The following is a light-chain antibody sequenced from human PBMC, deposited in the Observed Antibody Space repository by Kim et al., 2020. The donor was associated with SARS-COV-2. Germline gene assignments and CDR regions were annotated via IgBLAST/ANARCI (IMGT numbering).Light chain of an antibody. V-gene: IGKV1-5*01. CDR3: KQYRNYPT. CDR1: QNIDTW. Sequence: DIQMTQSPSTLSTSVGDSVTITCRASQNIDTWLAWYRQKPGKAPKLLIYAASSLESGVPSRLSGSGSGTEFTLTISSLQPDDFATYYCKQYRNYPTFGQGTKVDIK. J-gene: IGKJ1*01. CDR2: AAS.